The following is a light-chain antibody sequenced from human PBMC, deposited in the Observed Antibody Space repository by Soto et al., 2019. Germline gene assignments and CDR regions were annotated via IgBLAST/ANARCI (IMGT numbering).Light chain of an antibody. CDR2: SNN. V-gene: IGLV1-47*02. CDR3: AAGDDILSGHVV. Sequence: QSVLTQPPSASGTPGQRVTISCSGSSSNIGSNYVYWYQQLPGTAPKLLIFSNNQRPSGVPDRFSGSKSGTSASLAISGLRSEDEADYYCAAGDDILSGHVVFGGGTKLTVL. J-gene: IGLJ2*01. CDR1: SSNIGSNY.